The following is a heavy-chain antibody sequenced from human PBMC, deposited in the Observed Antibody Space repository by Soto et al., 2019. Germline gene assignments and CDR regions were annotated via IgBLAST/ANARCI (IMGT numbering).Heavy chain of an antibody. CDR1: GGSLSDYK. CDR2: ITHSGYT. Sequence: QVQLQQWGAGLLKPSETLSLTCAVYGGSLSDYKWSWIRQPPGTGLEWVGEITHSGYTNYNPSLKSPVTISVDTSKNQVSLKLSSVTAADTAVYYCARGARGWHWYYYGMDVWGQGTTVTVSS. V-gene: IGHV4-34*01. D-gene: IGHD6-19*01. J-gene: IGHJ6*02. CDR3: ARGARGWHWYYYGMDV.